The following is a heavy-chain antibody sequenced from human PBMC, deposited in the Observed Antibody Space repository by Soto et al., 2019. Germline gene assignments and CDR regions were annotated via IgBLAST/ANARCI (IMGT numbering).Heavy chain of an antibody. CDR1: GFTFSDYY. J-gene: IGHJ4*02. Sequence: GASLRLSCAASGFTFSDYYMSWIRQAPGKGLKWISYISSSGSTIYYADSVKGRFTISRDNAKNSLYLQMNSLRAEDTAVYYCARDFDGEGNDYWGQGTLVTVSS. CDR2: ISSSGSTI. CDR3: ARDFDGEGNDY. D-gene: IGHD3-9*01. V-gene: IGHV3-11*01.